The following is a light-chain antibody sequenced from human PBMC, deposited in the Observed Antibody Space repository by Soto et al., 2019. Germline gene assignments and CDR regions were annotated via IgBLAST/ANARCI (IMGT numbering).Light chain of an antibody. J-gene: IGLJ2*01. CDR3: CSYAGSYTP. CDR1: SSDVGGYNY. Sequence: QSVLTQPRSVSGSPGQSVTISCTGTSSDVGGYNYVSWYQQHPGKAPKLMIYDVNKRPSGVPDRFSGSKSGNTASLTISGLQAEDEADYYCCSYAGSYTPFGGGTKVTVL. V-gene: IGLV2-11*01. CDR2: DVN.